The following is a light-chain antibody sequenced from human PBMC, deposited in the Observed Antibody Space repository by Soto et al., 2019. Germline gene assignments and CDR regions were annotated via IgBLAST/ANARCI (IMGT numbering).Light chain of an antibody. CDR2: GTS. Sequence: DIQMTQSPSSLSASVGDRVTLTCRASQSISKYLNWYQLKSGKGPKLLIYGTSTLQSGVPSRFSGSGSGTDFTLTINSLQPEDFASYHCQQSHRTPYTFGQGTKLEI. J-gene: IGKJ2*01. CDR3: QQSHRTPYT. CDR1: QSISKY. V-gene: IGKV1-39*01.